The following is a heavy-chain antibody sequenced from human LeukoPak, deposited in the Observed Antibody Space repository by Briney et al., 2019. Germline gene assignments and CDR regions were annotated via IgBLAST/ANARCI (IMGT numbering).Heavy chain of an antibody. CDR2: IYHSGST. CDR1: GYSISSGYY. CDR3: ARNKYYYGSGNYGVPNWFDP. J-gene: IGHJ5*02. V-gene: IGHV4-38-2*02. D-gene: IGHD3-10*01. Sequence: SETLSLTCTVSGYSISSGYYWGWIRQPPGKGLEWIGSIYHSGSTFYNSSLKSRVTISVDTSKNQFSLKLNSVTAADTAVYYCARNKYYYGSGNYGVPNWFDPWGQGTLVTVSS.